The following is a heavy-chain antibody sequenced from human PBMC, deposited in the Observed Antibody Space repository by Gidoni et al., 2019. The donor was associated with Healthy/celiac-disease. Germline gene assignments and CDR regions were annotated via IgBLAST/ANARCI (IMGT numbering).Heavy chain of an antibody. J-gene: IGHJ4*02. Sequence: EVQLLESGGGLVQHGGSRRLSCADSGFTLSSEAMSWVRQAPGKGLEWVSAISGSGGSTYYADSVKGRFTISRDNSHNTLYLQMNSLRAEDTAVYYCAKGGKMCSGGSCYSPNFDYWGQGTLVTVSS. D-gene: IGHD2-15*01. CDR2: ISGSGGST. CDR1: GFTLSSEA. V-gene: IGHV3-23*01. CDR3: AKGGKMCSGGSCYSPNFDY.